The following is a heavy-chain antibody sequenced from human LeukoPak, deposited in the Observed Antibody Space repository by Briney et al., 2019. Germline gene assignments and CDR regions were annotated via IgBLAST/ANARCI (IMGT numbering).Heavy chain of an antibody. J-gene: IGHJ3*02. CDR1: GGSISSGDYY. V-gene: IGHV4-30-4*01. CDR2: IYYSGST. CDR3: AREGDYYDSSGLQERALDI. D-gene: IGHD3-22*01. Sequence: SETLSLTCTVSGGSISSGDYYWSWIRQPPGKGLEWIGYIYYSGSTYYNPSLKSRVTISVDTSKNQFSLKLSSVTAADTAVYYCAREGDYYDSSGLQERALDIWGQGTMVTVSS.